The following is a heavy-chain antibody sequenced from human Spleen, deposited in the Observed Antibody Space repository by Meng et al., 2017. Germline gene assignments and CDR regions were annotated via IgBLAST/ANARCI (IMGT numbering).Heavy chain of an antibody. Sequence: ASVKVSCKASGYTFTGYYMHWVRQAPGQGLEWMGRINPNSGGTNYAQKFQGRVTMTRDTSITTAYMELSRLRSDDTAVYYCARREIVGATVYYFDYWGQGTLVTVSS. D-gene: IGHD1-26*01. CDR2: INPNSGGT. CDR1: GYTFTGYY. CDR3: ARREIVGATVYYFDY. J-gene: IGHJ4*02. V-gene: IGHV1-2*06.